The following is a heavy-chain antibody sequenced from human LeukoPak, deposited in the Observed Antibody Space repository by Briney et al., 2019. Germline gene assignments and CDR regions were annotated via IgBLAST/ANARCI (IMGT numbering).Heavy chain of an antibody. CDR1: AFTFSSYW. D-gene: IGHD4-17*01. V-gene: IGHV3-74*01. CDR3: ARDDDYGDYFFDY. CDR2: INSDGSSA. Sequence: GGSLRLSCAAAAFTFSSYWMHWVRQAPGKGLVWVSRINSDGSSASYADSVKGRFTISRDDAKNTLYLQMNSLRAEDTAVYYCARDDDYGDYFFDYWGQGTLVTVSS. J-gene: IGHJ4*02.